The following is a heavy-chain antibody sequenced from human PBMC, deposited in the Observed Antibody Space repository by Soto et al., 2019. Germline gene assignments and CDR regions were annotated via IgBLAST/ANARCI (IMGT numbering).Heavy chain of an antibody. CDR1: GGSISSGSYY. CDR2: IYYSGST. D-gene: IGHD6-19*01. CDR3: ARHGNEQWLGPYNWFDP. V-gene: IGHV4-39*01. J-gene: IGHJ5*02. Sequence: QLQLQESGPGLVKPSETLSLTCTVSGGSISSGSYYWGWIRQPPGKGLEWIGSIYYSGSTYYNPSLKSRVTISVDTSKNQFSLKLSSVTAADTAVYYCARHGNEQWLGPYNWFDPLGQGTLVTVSS.